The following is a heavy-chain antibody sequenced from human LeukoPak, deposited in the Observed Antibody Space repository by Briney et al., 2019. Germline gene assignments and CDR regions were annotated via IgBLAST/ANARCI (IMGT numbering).Heavy chain of an antibody. D-gene: IGHD3-22*01. CDR3: AKDWSIGAEYFQH. CDR1: GFTFSSYG. Sequence: GRSLRLSCAASGFTFSSYGMHWVRQAPGKGLEWVAVISYDGSNKYYADSVKGRFAISGDNSKNTLYLQMNSLRAEDTAVYYCAKDWSIGAEYFQHWGQGTLVTVSS. CDR2: ISYDGSNK. V-gene: IGHV3-30*18. J-gene: IGHJ1*01.